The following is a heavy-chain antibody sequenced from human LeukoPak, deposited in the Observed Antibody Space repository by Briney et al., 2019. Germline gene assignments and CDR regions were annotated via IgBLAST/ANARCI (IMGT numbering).Heavy chain of an antibody. D-gene: IGHD3-22*01. CDR2: IVPILGIA. CDR1: RGTGISYA. J-gene: IGHJ4*02. Sequence: AAVTVSCKASRGTGISYASSCVRQPHGQGREWWGRIVPILGIANYAQKFQGRVTITADKSTSTAYMELSSLRSEDTAVYYCASLMYYYDSSGYSHHFDYWGQGTLVTVSS. V-gene: IGHV1-69*04. CDR3: ASLMYYYDSSGYSHHFDY.